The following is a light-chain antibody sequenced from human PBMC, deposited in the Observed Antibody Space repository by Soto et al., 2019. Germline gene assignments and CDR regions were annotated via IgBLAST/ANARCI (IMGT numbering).Light chain of an antibody. V-gene: IGKV3-20*01. Sequence: EIVLTQSPGTLSLSPGERATLSCRASQSINNRYLAWYQQKPGQAPRLLIYGASSRATGIPDRFIDSGSGTDFTLTISRLEPEDFAVYYCQQFGSSPGFTFGPGTKVDIK. CDR3: QQFGSSPGFT. CDR2: GAS. CDR1: QSINNRY. J-gene: IGKJ3*01.